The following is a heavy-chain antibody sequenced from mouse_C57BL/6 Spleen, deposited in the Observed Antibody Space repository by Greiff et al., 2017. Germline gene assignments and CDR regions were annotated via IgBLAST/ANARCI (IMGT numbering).Heavy chain of an antibody. CDR3: VREKGYDYDASYYFDY. CDR1: GFTFNTYA. V-gene: IGHV10-3*01. Sequence: EVQVVESGGGLVQPKGSLKLSCAASGFTFNTYAMHWVRQAPGKGLEWVARIRSKSSNYATYYADSVKDRFTISRDDSQSMLYLQMNNLKTEDTAMYYCVREKGYDYDASYYFDYWGQGTTLTVSS. CDR2: IRSKSSNYAT. J-gene: IGHJ2*01. D-gene: IGHD2-4*01.